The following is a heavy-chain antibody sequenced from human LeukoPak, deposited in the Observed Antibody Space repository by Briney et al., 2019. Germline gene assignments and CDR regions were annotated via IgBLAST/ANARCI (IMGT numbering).Heavy chain of an antibody. CDR2: INPGGGST. V-gene: IGHV1-46*01. Sequence: GASVKVSCKASGYTFTSYYMHWVRQAPGQGLEWMGIINPGGGSTSCTQKFQGRVTMTRDTSTSTVYMELSSLRSEDTAVYYCAREWFPPKISDFWSGLGPYYYYGMDVWGQGTTVTVSS. J-gene: IGHJ6*02. D-gene: IGHD3-3*01. CDR3: AREWFPPKISDFWSGLGPYYYYGMDV. CDR1: GYTFTSYY.